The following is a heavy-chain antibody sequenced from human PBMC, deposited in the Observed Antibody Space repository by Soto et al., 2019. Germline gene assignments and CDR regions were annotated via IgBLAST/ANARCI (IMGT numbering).Heavy chain of an antibody. CDR3: AKRGVDTFGLSF. D-gene: IGHD3-10*01. CDR1: GFTFSSFW. CDR2: MNTDGSST. J-gene: IGHJ4*02. V-gene: IGHV3-74*01. Sequence: EVQLVESGGGLVQPGGSLRLSCAVSGFTFSSFWMHWVRQAPGGGLVWVSRMNTDGSSTSYADSVKGRFTISRDNATNTLYLQMNSLRVEDTAMYYCAKRGVDTFGLSFWGQGTLVTVSS.